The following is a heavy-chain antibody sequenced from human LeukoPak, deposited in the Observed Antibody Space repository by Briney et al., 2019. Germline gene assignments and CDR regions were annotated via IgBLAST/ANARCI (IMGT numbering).Heavy chain of an antibody. CDR2: FYPEEGET. D-gene: IGHD1-26*01. V-gene: IGHV1-24*01. J-gene: IGHJ5*02. CDR1: GYTLTELS. Sequence: ASVTVSCKVSGYTLTELSMHWVRQAPGKGLEWMGGFYPEEGETIYAQKFQGRVTMTEDTSTDTAYMELSSLRSEDTAVYYCATGRSAHYAPALRSRDNWFDPWGQGTLVTVSS. CDR3: ATGRSAHYAPALRSRDNWFDP.